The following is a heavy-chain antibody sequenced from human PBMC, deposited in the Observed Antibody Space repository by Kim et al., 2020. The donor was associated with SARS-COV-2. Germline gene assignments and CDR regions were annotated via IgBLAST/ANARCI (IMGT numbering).Heavy chain of an antibody. V-gene: IGHV4-34*01. J-gene: IGHJ6*02. CDR3: ARGLRFYYYYGMDV. Sequence: PSLKSRVTISVDTSKNQFSLKLSSVTAADTAVYYCARGLRFYYYYGMDVWGQGTTVTVSS.